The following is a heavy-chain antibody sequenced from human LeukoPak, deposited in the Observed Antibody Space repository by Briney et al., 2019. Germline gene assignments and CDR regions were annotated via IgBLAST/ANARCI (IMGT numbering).Heavy chain of an antibody. J-gene: IGHJ4*02. CDR2: MNNDGSII. D-gene: IGHD1-1*01. CDR1: GFTFSSSW. CDR3: ERAGNYYFEY. Sequence: GGSLRLSCVASGFTFSSSWMHWVRQAPGEGLVWVARMNNDGSIINYADSVKGRFTISRDNAKNTLYLQMNCLSAEDTAVYYCERAGNYYFEYWGQGALVTVSS. V-gene: IGHV3-74*01.